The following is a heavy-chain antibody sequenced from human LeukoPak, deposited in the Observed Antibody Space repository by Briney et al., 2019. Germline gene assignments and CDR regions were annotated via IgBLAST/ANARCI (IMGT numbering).Heavy chain of an antibody. CDR3: AKAAGSSGRYRFFDY. J-gene: IGHJ4*02. V-gene: IGHV3-23*01. D-gene: IGHD6-19*01. CDR2: ISGSGGST. Sequence: GGSLRLSCAASGFTFSSYAMSWARQAPGKGLEWVSDISGSGGSTYYADSVKGRFTIPRDNSKNTLYLQMNSLRAEDTAVYYCAKAAGSSGRYRFFDYWGQGTLVTVSS. CDR1: GFTFSSYA.